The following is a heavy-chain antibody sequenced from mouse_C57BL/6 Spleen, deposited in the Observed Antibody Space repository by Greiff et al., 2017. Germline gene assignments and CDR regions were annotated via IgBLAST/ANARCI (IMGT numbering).Heavy chain of an antibody. J-gene: IGHJ4*01. V-gene: IGHV1-18*01. CDR3: ARCSKGNYARDY. CDR1: GYTFTDYN. CDR2: INPNNGGT. D-gene: IGHD6-1*01. Sequence: VQLQQSGPELVKPGASVKIPCKASGYTFTDYNMDWVKQSHGKSLEWIGDINPNNGGTIYNQKFKGKATLTVDQSSSTAYMELRSLTSEDTAVDYCARCSKGNYARDYWGQGTSVTVAS.